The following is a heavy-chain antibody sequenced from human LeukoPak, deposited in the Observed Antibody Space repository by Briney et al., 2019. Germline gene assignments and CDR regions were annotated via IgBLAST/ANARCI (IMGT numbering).Heavy chain of an antibody. D-gene: IGHD3-16*01. Sequence: GGSLRLSCAVSGFTFSSYWMSWIRQAPGKGLEWVANIRQDGSEKNYVDFVKGRFTISRDNAKNSLYLQMNSLRAEDTAVYYCARDMPFGVYWGQGTLVTVSS. V-gene: IGHV3-7*03. CDR3: ARDMPFGVY. CDR2: IRQDGSEK. CDR1: GFTFSSYW. J-gene: IGHJ4*02.